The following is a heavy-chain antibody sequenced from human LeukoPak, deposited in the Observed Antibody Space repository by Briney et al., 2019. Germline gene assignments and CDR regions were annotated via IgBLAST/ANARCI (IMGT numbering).Heavy chain of an antibody. D-gene: IGHD6-13*01. CDR3: AIGYWGSSDYYYYYGMDV. CDR2: MNPNSGNT. CDR1: GYTFTSYD. J-gene: IGHJ6*02. Sequence: ASVKVSCKASGYTFTSYDINWVRQATGQGLEWMGWMNPNSGNTGYAQKFQGRVTMTRNTSISTAYMELSSLRSEDTAVYYCAIGYWGSSDYYYYYGMDVWSQGTTVTVSS. V-gene: IGHV1-8*01.